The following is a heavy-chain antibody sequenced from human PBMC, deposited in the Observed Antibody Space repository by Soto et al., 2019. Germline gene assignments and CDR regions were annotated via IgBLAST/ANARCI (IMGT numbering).Heavy chain of an antibody. CDR2: INPSGGST. J-gene: IGHJ6*02. V-gene: IGHV1-46*01. CDR3: ARRQRIRYVSYVMGI. CDR1: GDTFTIYF. Sequence: GAPVAVCCATSGDTFTIYFRRCARQAPGKGLEWMGIINPSGGSTSYAQKFQGRVTMTRDTSTSTVYMELSSLRSEDTAVYYCARRQRIRYVSYVMGIWGHGSTVTV. D-gene: IGHD3-16*01.